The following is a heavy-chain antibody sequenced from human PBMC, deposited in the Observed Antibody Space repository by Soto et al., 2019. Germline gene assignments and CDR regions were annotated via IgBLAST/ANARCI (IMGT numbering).Heavy chain of an antibody. CDR3: AKANPIVGATFDY. Sequence: PGGSLRLSCAASGFTLSSYAMSWVRQAPGKGLEWVSTFSGTGGYTYYADSVKGRFTISRDDSKNTLFLHMNSLRAADTAVYYCAKANPIVGATFDYWGQGTLVTVSS. V-gene: IGHV3-23*01. D-gene: IGHD1-26*01. CDR1: GFTLSSYA. CDR2: FSGTGGYT. J-gene: IGHJ4*02.